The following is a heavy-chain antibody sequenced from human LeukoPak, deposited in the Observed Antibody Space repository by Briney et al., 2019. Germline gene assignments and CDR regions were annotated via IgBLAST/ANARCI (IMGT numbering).Heavy chain of an antibody. V-gene: IGHV4-39*01. D-gene: IGHD3-10*01. J-gene: IGHJ4*02. CDR3: ARLSVGSGSYYLIDY. Sequence: SETLSLTCTVSGGSISSSSYYWGWIRQPPGKGLEWIGSIYYSGSTYYNPSLKSRVTISVDTSKNQFSLKLSSVTAADTAVYYCARLSVGSGSYYLIDYWGQGTLVTVSS. CDR2: IYYSGST. CDR1: GGSISSSSYY.